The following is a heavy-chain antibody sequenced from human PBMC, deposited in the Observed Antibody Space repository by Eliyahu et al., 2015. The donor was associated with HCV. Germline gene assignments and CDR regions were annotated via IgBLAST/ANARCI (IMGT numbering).Heavy chain of an antibody. J-gene: IGHJ4*02. CDR1: GFIFKSNW. V-gene: IGHV3-74*01. CDR2: IXEDGRTT. D-gene: IGHD1-26*01. Sequence: EVQLLESGGGLVQPGGSLRLSCAASGFIFKSNWMHWVRQAPGKGLVWVSRIXEDGRTTTYADSVRGRFTISRDNAQNTLYLQMNSLRAEDTAVYYCARDLSGRSDYWGQGSLVTVSS. CDR3: ARDLSGRSDY.